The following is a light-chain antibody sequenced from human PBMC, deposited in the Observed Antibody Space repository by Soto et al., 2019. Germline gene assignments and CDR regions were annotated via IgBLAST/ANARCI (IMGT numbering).Light chain of an antibody. Sequence: DIVLTQSPATLSLSPGERATLSCRASQSISSHLAWYQQKPDQAPRLLIFDASNRATGIPARFSGSGSGTDFTLTISSLEPEDFGVYYCQHRSGWPLSFGGGTKVEIK. CDR3: QHRSGWPLS. CDR1: QSISSH. V-gene: IGKV3-11*01. J-gene: IGKJ4*01. CDR2: DAS.